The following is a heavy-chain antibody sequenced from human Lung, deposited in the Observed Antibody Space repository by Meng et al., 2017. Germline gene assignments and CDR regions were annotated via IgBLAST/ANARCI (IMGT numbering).Heavy chain of an antibody. CDR3: ARAIFALANSDY. J-gene: IGHJ4*02. V-gene: IGHV1-8*01. Sequence: QVQLVQSGADVKKPGASVKVSCKASGYTFTSHDINWVRQATGQGLEWMGWMNPNRGNTGYAQKFQGRVTMTMNTSISTAYMELSSLRSEDTAVYYCARAIFALANSDYWGQGTLVTVSS. CDR2: MNPNRGNT. CDR1: GYTFTSHD. D-gene: IGHD3-3*01.